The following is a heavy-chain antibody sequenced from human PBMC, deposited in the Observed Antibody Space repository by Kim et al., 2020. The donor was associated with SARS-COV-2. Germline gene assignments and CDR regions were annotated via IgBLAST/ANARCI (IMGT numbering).Heavy chain of an antibody. D-gene: IGHD1-26*01. CDR3: AKDSKWATFTSGADY. J-gene: IGHJ4*02. Sequence: DAMKGRFTIARDNARNTLYLQMNSLTIEDTSLYYCAKDSKWATFTSGADYWGQGNLVTVSS. V-gene: IGHV3-30*02.